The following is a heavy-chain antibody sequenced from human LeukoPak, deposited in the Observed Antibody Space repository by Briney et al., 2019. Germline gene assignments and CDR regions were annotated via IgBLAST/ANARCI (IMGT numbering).Heavy chain of an antibody. V-gene: IGHV3-23*01. CDR3: ASLLRYFDRSNWSDP. D-gene: IGHD3-9*01. CDR1: GFTFSSYA. Sequence: PGGSLRLSCAASGFTFSSYAMSWVRQAPGKGLEWVSAISGSGGSTYYADSVKGRFTISRDNSKNTLYLQMNSLRAEDTAVYYCASLLRYFDRSNWSDPWGQGTLVTVSS. CDR2: ISGSGGST. J-gene: IGHJ5*02.